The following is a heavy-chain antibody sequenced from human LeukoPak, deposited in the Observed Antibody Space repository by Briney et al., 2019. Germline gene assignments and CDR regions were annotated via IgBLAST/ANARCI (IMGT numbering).Heavy chain of an antibody. CDR1: GFTFSSYS. Sequence: KPGGSLRLSCAASGFTFSSYSMSWVRQAPGKGLEWVSSISSSSSYIYYADSVKGRFTISRDNAKNSLYLRMNSLRAEDTAVYYCARVGGGYFDYWGQGTLVTVSS. J-gene: IGHJ4*02. CDR3: ARVGGGYFDY. D-gene: IGHD2-15*01. V-gene: IGHV3-21*01. CDR2: ISSSSSYI.